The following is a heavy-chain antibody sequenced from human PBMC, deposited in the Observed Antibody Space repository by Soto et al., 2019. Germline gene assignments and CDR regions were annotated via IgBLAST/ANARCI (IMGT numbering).Heavy chain of an antibody. CDR1: GGTFSSYA. J-gene: IGHJ6*02. CDR2: IIPIFGTA. CDR3: ASHTGSSPEGRYYYGMDV. V-gene: IGHV1-69*12. Sequence: QVQLVQSGAEVKKPGSSVKVSCKASGGTFSSYAISWVRQAPGQGLEWMGGIIPIFGTAVYAQTFQGRVTITADESTSTAYMELSSLRSEDTAVYYCASHTGSSPEGRYYYGMDVWGQGTTVTVSS. D-gene: IGHD1-26*01.